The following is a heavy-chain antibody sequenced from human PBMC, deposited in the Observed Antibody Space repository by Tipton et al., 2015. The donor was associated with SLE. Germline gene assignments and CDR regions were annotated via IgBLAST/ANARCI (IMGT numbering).Heavy chain of an antibody. Sequence: LSLTCAASGFTFSDYYMSWIRQAPGKGLEWVSYISSSGSTIYYADSVKGRFTISRDNAKNSLYLQMNSLRAEDTAVYYCAREQRTTVTTLDYWGQGTLVTVSS. V-gene: IGHV3-11*01. CDR3: AREQRTTVTTLDY. CDR2: ISSSGSTI. D-gene: IGHD4-17*01. J-gene: IGHJ4*02. CDR1: GFTFSDYY.